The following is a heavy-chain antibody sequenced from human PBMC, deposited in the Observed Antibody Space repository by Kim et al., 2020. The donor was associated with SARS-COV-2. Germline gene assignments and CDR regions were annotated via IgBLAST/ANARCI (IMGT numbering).Heavy chain of an antibody. J-gene: IGHJ3*01. V-gene: IGHV1-2*02. Sequence: ASVKVSCKASGYTFTGYYMHWVRQAPGQGLEWMVWINPNSGGTNYAQKFQGRVTMTRDTSISTAYMELSRLRSDDTAVYYCARDKSSSSAFWAWGQGTMVTVSS. CDR2: INPNSGGT. CDR3: ARDKSSSSAFWA. CDR1: GYTFTGYY. D-gene: IGHD6-6*01.